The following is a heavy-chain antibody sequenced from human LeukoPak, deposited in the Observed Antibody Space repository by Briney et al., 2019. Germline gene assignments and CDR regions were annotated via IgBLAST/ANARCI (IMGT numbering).Heavy chain of an antibody. CDR1: GFTFSSYS. CDR3: ARAGVASIDY. D-gene: IGHD3-3*01. Sequence: GESLKISCAASGFTFSSYSMNWVRQAPGKGLEWVSYISSSSSTIYYADSVKGRFTISRDNAKNSLYLQMNSLRAEDTAVYYCARAGVASIDYWGQGTLVTVSS. V-gene: IGHV3-48*01. CDR2: ISSSSSTI. J-gene: IGHJ4*02.